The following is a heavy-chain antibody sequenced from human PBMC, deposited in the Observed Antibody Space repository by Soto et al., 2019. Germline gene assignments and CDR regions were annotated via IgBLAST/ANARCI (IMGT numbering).Heavy chain of an antibody. V-gene: IGHV3-30*18. D-gene: IGHD4-17*01. Sequence: QVQLVESGGGVVQPGRSLRLSCAASGFTFSNYGMHWVRQAPGKGLEWVAVISYHGSDKYYADSVKGRFTISRDNSKNTQYLQMDSLRAEDTAVYYCAKDHLTTTVTTVGYWGQGTLVNVSS. CDR2: ISYHGSDK. CDR3: AKDHLTTTVTTVGY. J-gene: IGHJ4*02. CDR1: GFTFSNYG.